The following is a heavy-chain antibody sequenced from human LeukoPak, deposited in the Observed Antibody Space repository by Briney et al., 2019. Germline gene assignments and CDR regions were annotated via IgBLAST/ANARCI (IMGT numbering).Heavy chain of an antibody. J-gene: IGHJ6*03. CDR2: INHSGST. CDR3: ARDFRGDSGSAYYYYMDV. Sequence: SETLSLTCAVYGGSFSGYYWSWIRQPPGKGLEWIGEINHSGSTNYNPSLKSRVTISVDTSKNQFSLKLRSVTAADTAVYYCARDFRGDSGSAYYYYMDVWGKGTTVTISS. D-gene: IGHD5-12*01. CDR1: GGSFSGYY. V-gene: IGHV4-34*01.